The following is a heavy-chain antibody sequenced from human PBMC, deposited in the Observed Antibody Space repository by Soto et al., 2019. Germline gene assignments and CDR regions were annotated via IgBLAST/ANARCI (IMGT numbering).Heavy chain of an antibody. Sequence: GGSLRLSCAASGFTFSSYWMHWVRQAPGKGLVWVSRINQAGSTTNYADSVKGRFTISRDNAKNMLYLQMNNLRAEDTAVYYCARGLLNLYGMDVWGQGTTVTVSS. CDR3: ARGLLNLYGMDV. CDR1: GFTFSSYW. CDR2: INQAGSTT. D-gene: IGHD2-15*01. V-gene: IGHV3-74*01. J-gene: IGHJ6*02.